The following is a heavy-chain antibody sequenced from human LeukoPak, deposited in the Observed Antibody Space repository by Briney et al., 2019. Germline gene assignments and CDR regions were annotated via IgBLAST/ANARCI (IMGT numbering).Heavy chain of an antibody. Sequence: ASVKVSCKASGGTFSSYAISWVRQAPGQGLEWMGWITAYTRNTNYAQNLQGRVTMTTDTSTSTAYMELRSLRSDDTAVYYCARVYDYFDTPAWFDPWGQGTLVTVSS. CDR3: ARVYDYFDTPAWFDP. D-gene: IGHD3-16*01. J-gene: IGHJ5*02. V-gene: IGHV1-18*01. CDR2: ITAYTRNT. CDR1: GGTFSSYA.